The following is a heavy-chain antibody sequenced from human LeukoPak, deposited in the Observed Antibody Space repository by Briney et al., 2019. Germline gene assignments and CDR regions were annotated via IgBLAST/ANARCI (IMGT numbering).Heavy chain of an antibody. D-gene: IGHD3-22*01. V-gene: IGHV3-20*04. CDR3: ARADSTGYFLGHFDY. CDR1: GFTFDDYG. Sequence: GGSLRLSCAASGFTFDDYGMSWVRQAPGKGLEWVSGINWNGGSTGYADSVKGRFTISRDNAKNSLHLQMNSLRAEDTALYYCARADSTGYFLGHFDYWGQGTLVTVSS. J-gene: IGHJ4*02. CDR2: INWNGGST.